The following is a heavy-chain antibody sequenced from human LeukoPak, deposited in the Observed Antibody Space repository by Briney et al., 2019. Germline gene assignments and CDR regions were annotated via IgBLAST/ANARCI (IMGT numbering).Heavy chain of an antibody. V-gene: IGHV4-34*01. CDR3: ARNWGTYYYYGMDV. CDR2: INHSGST. D-gene: IGHD7-27*01. J-gene: IGHJ6*02. CDR1: GGSFSGYY. Sequence: SETLSLTCAVYGGSFSGYYWSWIRQPPGKGLEWIGEINHSGSTNYNPSLKSRVTISVDTSKNQFSLKLRSATAADTAVYYCARNWGTYYYYGMDVWGQGTTVTVSS.